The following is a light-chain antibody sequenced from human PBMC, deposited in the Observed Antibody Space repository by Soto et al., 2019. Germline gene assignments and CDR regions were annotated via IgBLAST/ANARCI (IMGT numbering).Light chain of an antibody. CDR1: QSISTY. V-gene: IGKV1-39*01. CDR3: QQSFSTPRT. J-gene: IGKJ2*02. CDR2: AAS. Sequence: DIQMTQSPSSLSASVGDRVTITCRASQSISTYLNWYQQKVGKAPKLLIYAASSLQRGVPSRFSGSGSGTDFALTISSLQPEYFATYYCQQSFSTPRTFGQGTKLEIK.